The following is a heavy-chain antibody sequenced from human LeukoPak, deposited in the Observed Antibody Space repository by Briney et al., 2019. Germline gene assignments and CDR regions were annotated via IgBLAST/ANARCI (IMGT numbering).Heavy chain of an antibody. CDR1: GGSFSGYY. CDR2: INHSGST. V-gene: IGHV4-34*01. CDR3: ERQPVADI. J-gene: IGHJ4*02. D-gene: IGHD6-19*01. Sequence: SETLSLTCAVYGGSFSGYYWSWIRQPPGKGLEWIGEINHSGSTNYNPSLKSRVTVSVDTSKNQFSLKLSSVTAADTAVYYCERQPVADIWGQGTLVTVSS.